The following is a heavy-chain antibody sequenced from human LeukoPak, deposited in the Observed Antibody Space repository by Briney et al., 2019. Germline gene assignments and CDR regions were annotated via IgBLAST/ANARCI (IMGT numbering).Heavy chain of an antibody. V-gene: IGHV3-30*03. J-gene: IGHJ4*02. CDR3: VRDWAPASMQAAPFDC. D-gene: IGHD2/OR15-2a*01. Sequence: GSLRLSCAASGFTFSSFGMHWVRQAPGKGLEWVAVVSYDESHKYYADSVKGRFTVSRDNSRSTLYLQMNSLRLEDTAVYYCVRDWAPASMQAAPFDCWGQGTLVTVSS. CDR2: VSYDESHK. CDR1: GFTFSSFG.